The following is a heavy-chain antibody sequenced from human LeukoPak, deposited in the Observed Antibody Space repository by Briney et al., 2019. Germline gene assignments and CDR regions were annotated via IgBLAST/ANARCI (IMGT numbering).Heavy chain of an antibody. D-gene: IGHD3-22*01. CDR2: ISAYNGNT. Sequence: ASVKVSCTASGYTFTSYGISWVRQAPGQGLEWMGWISAYNGNTNYAQKLQGRVTMTTDTSTSTAYMELRSLRSDDTAVYYCARDRTPTYYYDSSGYFTSDYWGQGTLVTVSS. CDR3: ARDRTPTYYYDSSGYFTSDY. V-gene: IGHV1-18*01. CDR1: GYTFTSYG. J-gene: IGHJ4*02.